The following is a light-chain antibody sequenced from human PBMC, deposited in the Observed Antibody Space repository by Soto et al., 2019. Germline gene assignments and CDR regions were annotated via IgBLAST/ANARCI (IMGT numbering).Light chain of an antibody. V-gene: IGKV3-15*01. CDR2: TTS. CDR3: QQYNNWPPLT. Sequence: EIVLTQSPGTLSLSPGERATLSCRASQSVSSSYLAWYQQKPGQAPSLLIYTTSTRASGVPARFSGSGSGTEFTLTISSLQSEDFAVYYCQQYNNWPPLTFGGGTKVDIK. CDR1: QSVSSSY. J-gene: IGKJ4*01.